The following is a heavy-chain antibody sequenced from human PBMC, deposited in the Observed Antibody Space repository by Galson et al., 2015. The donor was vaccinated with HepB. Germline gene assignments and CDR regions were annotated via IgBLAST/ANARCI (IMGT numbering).Heavy chain of an antibody. CDR1: EFTSSSYG. CDR2: ISSDGTYQ. J-gene: IGHJ4*02. CDR3: AKDWSWGPLRGYLEY. V-gene: IGHV3-30*18. D-gene: IGHD3-16*01. Sequence: SLRLSCAASEFTSSSYGMHWVRQAPGKGLEWVAVISSDGTYQYYTDSVKGRFTISRDNSKNTLYLQMNSLRAEDTAVYYCAKDWSWGPLRGYLEYWGQGNLVTVSS.